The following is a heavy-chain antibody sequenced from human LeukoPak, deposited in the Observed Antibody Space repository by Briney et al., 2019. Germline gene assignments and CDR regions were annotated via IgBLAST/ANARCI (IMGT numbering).Heavy chain of an antibody. V-gene: IGHV1-2*02. CDR1: GYTFIDYY. D-gene: IGHD1-1*01. CDR3: VRDAKTADTLVY. CDR2: INPNNGGT. Sequence: ASVKVSCKASGYTFIDYYMHWVRQAPGQGLEWMGWINPNNGGTNYGQKYQGRVTMTRDTSISTIYMELSRLRSDDTAIYYCVRDAKTADTLVYWGEGALVTVSS. J-gene: IGHJ4*02.